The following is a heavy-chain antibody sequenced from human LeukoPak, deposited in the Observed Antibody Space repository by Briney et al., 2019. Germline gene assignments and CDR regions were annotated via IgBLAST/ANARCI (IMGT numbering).Heavy chain of an antibody. CDR3: AKDGLAGRFDSSVPGIYDGLDV. V-gene: IGHV3-30*18. CDR1: GFMFSTYG. CDR2: ISHDGQSK. J-gene: IGHJ6*02. D-gene: IGHD6-19*01. Sequence: GGSLRLSCAASGFMFSTYGMHWVRQAPGKGLEWVAVISHDGQSKYYGDSVRGRFTIARDNSKNTLHLQMNSLRREDTAMYYCAKDGLAGRFDSSVPGIYDGLDVWGQGTTVTVSS.